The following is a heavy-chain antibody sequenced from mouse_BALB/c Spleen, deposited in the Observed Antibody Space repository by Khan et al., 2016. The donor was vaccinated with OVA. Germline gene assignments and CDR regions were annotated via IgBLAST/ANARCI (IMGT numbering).Heavy chain of an antibody. D-gene: IGHD2-14*01. CDR1: GYSFTAYY. J-gene: IGHJ3*01. CDR3: ARGYDFFAY. CDR2: VNPNNGDT. V-gene: IGHV1-26*01. Sequence: EVKLEESGPDLVKPGASVKISCKASGYSFTAYYLSWVKQSHGESLEWIGRVNPNNGDTTYNQKFKGKAILTVDKSSNTAYMDLRSLTSEDSAVYYCARGYDFFAYWGQGTLVTVSA.